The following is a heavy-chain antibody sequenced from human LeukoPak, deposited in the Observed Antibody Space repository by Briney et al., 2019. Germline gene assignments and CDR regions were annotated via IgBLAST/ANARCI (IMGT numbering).Heavy chain of an antibody. J-gene: IGHJ4*02. CDR3: ARENWGFFDY. D-gene: IGHD7-27*01. CDR1: GFTFSSCW. V-gene: IGHV3-7*01. Sequence: GGSLRLSCAASGFTFSSCWMNWVRPAPGKGLEWVANIKQDGSEKYYVDSVKGRFTISRDNAKNSLYLQMNSLRAEDTAVYYRARENWGFFDYWGQGTLVTVSS. CDR2: IKQDGSEK.